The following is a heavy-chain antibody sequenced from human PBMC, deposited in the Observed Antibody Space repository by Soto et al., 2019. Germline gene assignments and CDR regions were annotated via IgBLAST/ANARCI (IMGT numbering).Heavy chain of an antibody. Sequence: PGESLKISCKGPGHLFNNHWIGWVRQTPGKGLEWMGLIFTRDSETKTSPSFQGHVSFSVDNSINTVYLQWTSLKTTDTGIYLFARGYFDSGHGYDLWGQGTLVTVSS. CDR1: GHLFNNHW. V-gene: IGHV5-51*01. J-gene: IGHJ5*02. CDR3: ARGYFDSGHGYDL. D-gene: IGHD3-10*01. CDR2: IFTRDSET.